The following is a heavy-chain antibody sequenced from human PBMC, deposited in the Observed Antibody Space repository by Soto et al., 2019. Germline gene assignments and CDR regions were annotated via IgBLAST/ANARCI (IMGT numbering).Heavy chain of an antibody. CDR3: XXXXXXXXGLDP. CDR1: GDSISSNNNY. Sequence: QVQLQESGPGLVKPSQTLSLTCTVSGDSISSNNNYWSWIRQPPGEGLEWIGFISYSGTTSYSPXXXXXXXXXXXXXXXXXXXXXXXXXXXXXXXXXXXXXXXXXXGLDPWGQGTLVTVSS. J-gene: IGHJ5*02. CDR2: ISYSGTT. V-gene: IGHV4-30-4*01.